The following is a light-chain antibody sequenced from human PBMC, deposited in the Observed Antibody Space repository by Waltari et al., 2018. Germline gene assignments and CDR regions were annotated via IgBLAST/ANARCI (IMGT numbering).Light chain of an antibody. V-gene: IGLV2-14*03. CDR3: SSYTSSSTRV. Sequence: QSTLTQPASVSGSPGQSITISCTGTSSDVGGHNYVSWYQQHPGKAPKLGIYDVSSRPSGVSTRFAGSKSGNTASLTIYGLQAEDEADYYCSSYTSSSTRVFGTGTRVTVL. J-gene: IGLJ1*01. CDR1: SSDVGGHNY. CDR2: DVS.